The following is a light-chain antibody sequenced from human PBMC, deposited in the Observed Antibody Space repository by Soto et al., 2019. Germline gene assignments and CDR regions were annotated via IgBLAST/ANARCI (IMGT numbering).Light chain of an antibody. Sequence: QSGLTQPASVSASPGQSITISCTGTSSDVGGYNYVSWYQQHPGKVPKLIIYGVTNRPSGVSNRFSGSKSGNTASLTISGLQAEDEADYYCFSYTTSPLPYVLGTGNRSPS. V-gene: IGLV2-14*01. CDR1: SSDVGGYNY. CDR3: FSYTTSPLPYV. CDR2: GVT. J-gene: IGLJ1*01.